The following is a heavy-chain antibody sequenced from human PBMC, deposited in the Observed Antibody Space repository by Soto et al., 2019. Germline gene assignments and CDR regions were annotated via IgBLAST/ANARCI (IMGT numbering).Heavy chain of an antibody. D-gene: IGHD6-19*01. Sequence: QVQLVQSGAEVKKPGSSVKVSCEASGRTFSSYSIIWVRQAPGQGLEWMGRITPVLGIANYAQKFQGRVTITADKSTRTAYMELSCQTLEDTAVYYCARVGAVAGAPNLHGYYYGMDVWGQGTTVTVSS. CDR2: ITPVLGIA. J-gene: IGHJ6*02. CDR1: GRTFSSYS. CDR3: ARVGAVAGAPNLHGYYYGMDV. V-gene: IGHV1-69*02.